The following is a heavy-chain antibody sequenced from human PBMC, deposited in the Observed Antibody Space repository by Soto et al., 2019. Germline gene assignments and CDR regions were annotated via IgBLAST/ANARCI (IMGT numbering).Heavy chain of an antibody. CDR3: ARDLVLVATISYGMDV. V-gene: IGHV3-33*01. J-gene: IGHJ6*02. D-gene: IGHD5-12*01. CDR1: GFTFSSYG. CDR2: IWYDGSNK. Sequence: QVQLVESGGGVVQPGRSLRLSCAESGFTFSSYGMHWVRQAPGKGLEWVAVIWYDGSNKYYADSVKGRFTISRDNSKNTLYLQMNSLRAEDTAVYYCARDLVLVATISYGMDVWGQGTTVTVSS.